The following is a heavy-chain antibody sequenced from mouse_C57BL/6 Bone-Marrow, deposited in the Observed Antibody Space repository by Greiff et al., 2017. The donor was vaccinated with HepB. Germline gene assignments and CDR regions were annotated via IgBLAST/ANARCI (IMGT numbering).Heavy chain of an antibody. J-gene: IGHJ1*03. CDR2: INPNNGGT. D-gene: IGHD1-1*01. CDR1: GYTFTDYN. V-gene: IGHV1-22*01. Sequence: VQLQQSGPELVKPGASVKMSCKASGYTFTDYNMHWVKQSHGKSLEWIGYINPNNGGTSYNQKFKGKATLTVNKSSSTAYMELRSLTSEDSAVYYCARGILDYYGSSYDWYFDVWGTGTTVTVSS. CDR3: ARGILDYYGSSYDWYFDV.